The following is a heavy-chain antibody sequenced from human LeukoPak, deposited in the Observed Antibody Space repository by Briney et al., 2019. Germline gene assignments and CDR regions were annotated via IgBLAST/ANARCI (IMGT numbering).Heavy chain of an antibody. D-gene: IGHD1-26*01. CDR3: ARDIFGSYNAFDI. CDR2: ISAYNGNT. Sequence: ASVKVSCKASGGTFSSYAISWVRQAPGQGLEWMGWISAYNGNTNYAQKLQGRVTMTTDTSTSTAYMELRSLRSDDTAVYYCARDIFGSYNAFDIWGLGTMVTVSS. CDR1: GGTFSSYA. V-gene: IGHV1-18*01. J-gene: IGHJ3*02.